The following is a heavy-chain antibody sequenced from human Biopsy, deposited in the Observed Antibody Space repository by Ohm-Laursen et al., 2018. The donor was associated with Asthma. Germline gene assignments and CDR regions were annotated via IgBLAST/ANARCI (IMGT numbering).Heavy chain of an antibody. CDR3: AKRRGYSDLTDFDH. CDR2: VSYDGGVA. J-gene: IGHJ4*02. D-gene: IGHD3-3*01. CDR1: GFVFRSHA. V-gene: IGHV3-30*18. Sequence: SLRLSCAASGFVFRSHAMHWVRQAPGKGLEWVAVVSYDGGVAHYADSMRGRFTISRDNAKSTLYLQMNRLRTDDTAVYYCAKRRGYSDLTDFDHWGQGTLVTVSS.